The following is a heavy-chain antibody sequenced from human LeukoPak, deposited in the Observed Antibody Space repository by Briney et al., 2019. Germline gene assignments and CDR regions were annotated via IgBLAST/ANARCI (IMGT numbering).Heavy chain of an antibody. CDR3: ARDHHDSYYMDV. Sequence: SETRSLTCTVSGGSISSSSYYWGWIRQPPGKGLEWIGSIYYSGGTYYNPSLKSRVTISVDTSKNQFSLKLSSVTAADTAVYYCARDHHDSYYMDVWGKGSTVTVSS. J-gene: IGHJ6*03. CDR2: IYYSGGT. V-gene: IGHV4-39*07. CDR1: GGSISSSSYY.